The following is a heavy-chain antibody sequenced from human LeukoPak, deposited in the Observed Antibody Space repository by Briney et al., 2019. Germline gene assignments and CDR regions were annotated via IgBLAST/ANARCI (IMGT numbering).Heavy chain of an antibody. Sequence: GGSLRLSCAASGFTFSSYSMNWVRQGPGKGLEWVSTVTGSDDRTYYAGSVKGRFTVSRDFSKNTLYLQMNSLRAEDTAVYYCAKEAYGSGSYYSSHFDYWGQGTLVTVSS. J-gene: IGHJ4*02. CDR3: AKEAYGSGSYYSSHFDY. CDR1: GFTFSSYS. V-gene: IGHV3-23*01. D-gene: IGHD3-10*01. CDR2: VTGSDDRT.